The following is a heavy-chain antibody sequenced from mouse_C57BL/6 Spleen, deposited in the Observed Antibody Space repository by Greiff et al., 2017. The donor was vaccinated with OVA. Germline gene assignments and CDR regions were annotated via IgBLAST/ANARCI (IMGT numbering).Heavy chain of an antibody. CDR2: IYPGDGDT. V-gene: IGHV1-82*01. Sequence: VKLVESGPELVKPGASVKISCKASGYAFSSSWMNWVKQRPGKGLEWIGRIYPGDGDTNYNGKFKGKATLTADKSSSTAYMQLSSLTSEDSAVYFCARSRDYGYDGAWFAYWGQGTLVTVSA. CDR3: ARSRDYGYDGAWFAY. J-gene: IGHJ3*01. D-gene: IGHD2-2*01. CDR1: GYAFSSSW.